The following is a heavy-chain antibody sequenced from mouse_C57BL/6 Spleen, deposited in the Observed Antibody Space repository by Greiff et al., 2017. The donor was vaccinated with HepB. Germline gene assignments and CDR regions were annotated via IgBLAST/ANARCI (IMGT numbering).Heavy chain of an antibody. V-gene: IGHV5-17*01. CDR3: ARRRVYYGNYVDFDV. J-gene: IGHJ1*03. D-gene: IGHD2-1*01. CDR2: ISSGSSTI. CDR1: GFTFSDYG. Sequence: EVKLVESGGGLVKPGGSLKLSCAASGFTFSDYGMHWVRQAPEKGLEWVAYISSGSSTIYYADTVKGRFTISRDNAKNTLFRQMTSLRSEDTAMYYCARRRVYYGNYVDFDVWGTGTTVTVSS.